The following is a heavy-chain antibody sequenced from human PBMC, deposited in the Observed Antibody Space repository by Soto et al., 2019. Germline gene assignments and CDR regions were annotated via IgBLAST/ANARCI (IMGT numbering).Heavy chain of an antibody. CDR2: VSGSGGNT. V-gene: IGHV3-23*01. J-gene: IGHJ4*02. CDR3: AKDIVVVVAATSLDY. CDR1: GFTFSSYA. Sequence: GGSLRLSCAASGFTFSSYAMSWVRQTPGKGLEWVSAVSGSGGNTYYADSVKGRFTISRDNSKNTLYLQMNSLRADDTAVYYCAKDIVVVVAATSLDYWGQGTLVTVSS. D-gene: IGHD2-15*01.